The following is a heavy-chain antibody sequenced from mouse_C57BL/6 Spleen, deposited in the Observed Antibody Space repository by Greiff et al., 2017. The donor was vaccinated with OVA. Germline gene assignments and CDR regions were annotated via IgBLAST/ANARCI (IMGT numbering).Heavy chain of an antibody. CDR1: GYTFTDYE. CDR3: TRSGSNYYFDY. CDR2: IDPETGGT. V-gene: IGHV1-15*01. D-gene: IGHD2-5*01. J-gene: IGHJ2*01. Sequence: VQLVESGAELVRPGASVTLSCKASGYTFTDYEMHWVKQTPVHGLEWIGAIDPETGGTAYNQKFKGKAILTADKSSSTAYMELRSLTSEDSAVYYCTRSGSNYYFDYWGQGTTLTVSS.